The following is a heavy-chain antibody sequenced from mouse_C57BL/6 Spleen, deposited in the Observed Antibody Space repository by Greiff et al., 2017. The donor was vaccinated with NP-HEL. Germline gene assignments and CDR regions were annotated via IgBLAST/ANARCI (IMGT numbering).Heavy chain of an antibody. D-gene: IGHD2-1*01. Sequence: VQLQQSGPELVKPGASVKISCKASGYAFSSSWMNWVKQRPGKGLEWIGRIYPGDGDTNYNGKFKGKATLTADKSSSTAYMQLSSLTSEDSAVYFCARGGIYYGNYGSYYFDYWGQGTTLTVSS. CDR3: ARGGIYYGNYGSYYFDY. J-gene: IGHJ2*01. CDR2: IYPGDGDT. V-gene: IGHV1-82*01. CDR1: GYAFSSSW.